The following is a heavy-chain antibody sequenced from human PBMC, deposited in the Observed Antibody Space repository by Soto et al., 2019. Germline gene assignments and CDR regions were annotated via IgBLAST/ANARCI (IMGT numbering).Heavy chain of an antibody. J-gene: IGHJ6*02. V-gene: IGHV1-69*06. CDR3: ARDWEYQLLYWGYYYYGMDV. CDR2: IIPIFGTA. D-gene: IGHD2-2*02. Sequence: SVKVSCKASGGTLSSYAISWVRQAPGQGLEWMGGIIPIFGTANYAQKFQGRVTITADKSTSTAYMELSSLRSEDTAVYYCARDWEYQLLYWGYYYYGMDVWGQGTTVT. CDR1: GGTLSSYA.